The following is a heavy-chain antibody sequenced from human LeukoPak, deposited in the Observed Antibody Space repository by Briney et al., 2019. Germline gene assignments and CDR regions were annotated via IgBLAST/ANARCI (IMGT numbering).Heavy chain of an antibody. J-gene: IGHJ4*02. D-gene: IGHD6-25*01. V-gene: IGHV3-30*03. CDR3: VRRDTGAAYDY. Sequence: GGSLRLSCAASGFTFKNYDMHWVRQAPGKGLVWVAVISVEESHKYYADSVKGRFAISRDNSKNTLYLQMNSLRAEDTAVYYCVRRDTGAAYDYWGQGTLVTASS. CDR1: GFTFKNYD. CDR2: ISVEESHK.